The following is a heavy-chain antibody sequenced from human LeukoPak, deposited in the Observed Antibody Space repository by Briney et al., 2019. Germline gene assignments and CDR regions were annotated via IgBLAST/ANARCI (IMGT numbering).Heavy chain of an antibody. CDR1: GFTVSSNY. CDR2: IYSGGST. J-gene: IGHJ4*02. V-gene: IGHV3-66*01. Sequence: PGGSLRLSCAASGFTVSSNYMSWVRQAPGKGLEWVSVIYSGGSTYYADSVKGRFTISRDNSKNTLYLQTNSLRAEDTAVCYCARDHDILTGYYGYFDYWGQGTLVTVSS. D-gene: IGHD3-9*01. CDR3: ARDHDILTGYYGYFDY.